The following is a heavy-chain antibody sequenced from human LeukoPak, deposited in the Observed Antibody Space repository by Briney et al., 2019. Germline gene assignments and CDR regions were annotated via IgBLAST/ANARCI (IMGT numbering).Heavy chain of an antibody. V-gene: IGHV4-39*07. D-gene: IGHD5-18*01. Sequence: PSETLSLTCTVSGGSISSSSYYWGWIRQPPGKGLEWIGSIYYSGSIYYNPSLKSRVTISVDTSKNQFSLKLSSVTAADTAVYYCARFKLSRYSYGPEAFDIWGQGTMVTVSS. CDR1: GGSISSSSYY. CDR2: IYYSGSI. J-gene: IGHJ3*02. CDR3: ARFKLSRYSYGPEAFDI.